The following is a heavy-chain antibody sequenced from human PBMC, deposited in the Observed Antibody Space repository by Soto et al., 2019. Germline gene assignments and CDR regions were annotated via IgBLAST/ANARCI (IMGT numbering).Heavy chain of an antibody. D-gene: IGHD6-19*01. CDR1: GFTFSSYA. V-gene: IGHV3-23*01. CDR3: AKDPSFIAVAGTTWFDP. CDR2: ISGSGGST. Sequence: GSLRLSCAASGFTFSSYAMSWVRQAPGKGLEWVSAISGSGGSTYYADSVKGRFTISRDNSKNTLYLQMNSLRAEDTAVYYCAKDPSFIAVAGTTWFDPWGQGTLVTVSS. J-gene: IGHJ5*02.